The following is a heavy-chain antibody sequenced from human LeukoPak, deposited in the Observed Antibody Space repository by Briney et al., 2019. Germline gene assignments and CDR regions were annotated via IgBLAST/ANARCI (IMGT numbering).Heavy chain of an antibody. V-gene: IGHV3-23*01. Sequence: GGSLRLSCAASGFTFSIYAMNWVRQAPGKGLEWVSTISSDGGSTYYADSVKGRFTISRDNPKNTLYLQLNSLKAEDTAVYYCARTSVNSLWDDAFDIWGQGTMVTVSS. CDR2: ISSDGGST. D-gene: IGHD4-17*01. J-gene: IGHJ3*02. CDR1: GFTFSIYA. CDR3: ARTSVNSLWDDAFDI.